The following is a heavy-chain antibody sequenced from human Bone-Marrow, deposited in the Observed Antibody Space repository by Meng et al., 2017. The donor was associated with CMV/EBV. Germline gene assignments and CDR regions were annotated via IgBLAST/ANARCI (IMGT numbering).Heavy chain of an antibody. CDR1: GGSFSGYY. D-gene: IGHD1-26*01. Sequence: ETLSLTCAVYGGSFSGYYWSWVRQAPGKGLEWVANIKQDGSEKNYVDSVQGRFTISRDNAKNSLYVEMNSLRVEDTGVYYCARGLGAPDYWGQGTLVTVSS. CDR3: ARGLGAPDY. V-gene: IGHV3-7*01. CDR2: IKQDGSEK. J-gene: IGHJ4*02.